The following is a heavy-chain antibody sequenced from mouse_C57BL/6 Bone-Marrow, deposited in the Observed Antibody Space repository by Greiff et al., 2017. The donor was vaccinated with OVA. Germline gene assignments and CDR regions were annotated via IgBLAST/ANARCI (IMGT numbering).Heavy chain of an antibody. J-gene: IGHJ2*01. D-gene: IGHD1-1*01. V-gene: IGHV1-76*01. Sequence: QVQLQQSGAELVRPGASVKLSCKASGYTFTDYYINWVKQRPGQGLEWIARIYPGSGNTYYNEKFKGKATLTAEKSSSTAYMQLSSLTSEDSAVYFCAKAYYYGSYYFDYWGQGTTLTVSS. CDR2: IYPGSGNT. CDR3: AKAYYYGSYYFDY. CDR1: GYTFTDYY.